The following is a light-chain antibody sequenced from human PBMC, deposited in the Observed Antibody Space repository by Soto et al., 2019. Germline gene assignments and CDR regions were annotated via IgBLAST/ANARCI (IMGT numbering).Light chain of an antibody. J-gene: IGLJ1*01. CDR1: SGHSSYI. Sequence: QPVLTQSSSASASLGSSVKLTCTLSSGHSSYIIAWHQQQPGKAPRYLMKLEGSGSYNKGSGVPDRFSGSSSGADRYLTISNLQFEDEADYYCETWDSNTHRVFGTGTKVTVL. CDR2: LEGSGSY. CDR3: ETWDSNTHRV. V-gene: IGLV4-60*02.